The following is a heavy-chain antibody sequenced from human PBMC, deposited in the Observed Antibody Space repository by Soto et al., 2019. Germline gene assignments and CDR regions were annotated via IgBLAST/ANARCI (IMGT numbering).Heavy chain of an antibody. J-gene: IGHJ5*02. CDR2: FSPNSGNT. V-gene: IGHV1-2*02. CDR1: GYPFTDHY. Sequence: QVQLVQSGAEVKKPGASVRVSCNASGYPFTDHYIQWVRQAPGQGLEWVGWFSPNSGNTKVAQKFQGLVTLTRDTSLGPSYMDLARRTSDETAVYYWGWGGSGTFGGNWVDPGGKGTLVTVPS. D-gene: IGHD1-26*01. CDR3: GWGGSGTFGGNWVDP.